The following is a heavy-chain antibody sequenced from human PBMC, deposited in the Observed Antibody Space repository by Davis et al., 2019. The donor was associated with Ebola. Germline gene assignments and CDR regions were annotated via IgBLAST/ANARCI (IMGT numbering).Heavy chain of an antibody. CDR1: GGSISSSGYY. V-gene: IGHV4-39*07. Sequence: PSETLSLTCTVSGGSISSSGYYWSWIRQPPGKGLEWIGEINHSGSTNYNPSLKSRVTISVDTSKNQFSLKLSSVTAADTAVYYCARDDGGLDPVFDYWGQGTLVTVSS. D-gene: IGHD3/OR15-3a*01. CDR2: INHSGST. J-gene: IGHJ4*02. CDR3: ARDDGGLDPVFDY.